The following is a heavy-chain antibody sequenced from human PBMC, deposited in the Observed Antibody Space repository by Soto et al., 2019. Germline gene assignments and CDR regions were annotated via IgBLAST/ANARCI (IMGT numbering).Heavy chain of an antibody. V-gene: IGHV4-30-4*01. D-gene: IGHD2-8*01. CDR2: ISHSETT. CDR3: AGFGVGDRDDK. CDR1: GSYITSGDYH. J-gene: IGHJ4*02. Sequence: SETLSLTCSASGSYITSGDYHWTWIRQAPGKGLEWIGYISHSETTYYSPALKNRIIISSDFSMNQFSLRLNSVTAADTAVYFCAGFGVGDRDDKWGQGTLVTVSS.